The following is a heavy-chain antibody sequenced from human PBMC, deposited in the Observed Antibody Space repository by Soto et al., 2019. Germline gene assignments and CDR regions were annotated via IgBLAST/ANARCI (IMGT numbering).Heavy chain of an antibody. Sequence: QVQLVESGGGVVQPGRSLRLSCAASGFTFSNYGMHWVRQAPGKGLEWVAVISYHGSDKYYADSVKGRFTISRDNSKNTLYLQMDSLRAEDTAVYSCAKDHLTTTVTTVGYWGQGPLVTVSS. D-gene: IGHD4-17*01. V-gene: IGHV3-30*18. J-gene: IGHJ4*02. CDR3: AKDHLTTTVTTVGY. CDR2: ISYHGSDK. CDR1: GFTFSNYG.